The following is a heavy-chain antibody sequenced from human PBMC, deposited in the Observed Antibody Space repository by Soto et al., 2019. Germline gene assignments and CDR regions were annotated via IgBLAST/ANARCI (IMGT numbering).Heavy chain of an antibody. CDR1: GFTFSSYS. D-gene: IGHD3-10*01. CDR2: ITSISTYI. V-gene: IGHV3-21*01. J-gene: IGHJ4*02. CDR3: ARDTNYYASGSGVDY. Sequence: PGGSLILSCAASGFTFSSYSMSWVRQAPGKGLEWVASITSISTYIHYGDSVKGRFTISRGNAKNALNLQMNSLRAEDTAVYFCARDTNYYASGSGVDYWGQGILVTVSS.